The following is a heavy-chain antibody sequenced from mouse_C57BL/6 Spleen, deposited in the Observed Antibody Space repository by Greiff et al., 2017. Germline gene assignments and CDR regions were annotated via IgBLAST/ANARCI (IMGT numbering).Heavy chain of an antibody. D-gene: IGHD1-1*01. J-gene: IGHJ4*01. CDR1: GFTFSDYY. CDR3: ARAYGSSPHYYAMDY. CDR2: INYDGSST. Sequence: EVKLVESEGGLVQPGSSMKLSCTASGFTFSDYYMAWVRQVPEKGLEWVANINYDGSSTYYLDSLKSRFIISRDNAKNILYLQMSSLKSEDTATYYCARAYGSSPHYYAMDYWGQGTSVTVSS. V-gene: IGHV5-16*01.